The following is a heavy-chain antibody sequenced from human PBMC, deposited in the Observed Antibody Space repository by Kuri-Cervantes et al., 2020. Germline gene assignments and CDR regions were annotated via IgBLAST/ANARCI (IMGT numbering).Heavy chain of an antibody. CDR2: INWNGGST. V-gene: IGHV3-20*04. CDR1: GFTFGDYF. Sequence: GGSLRLSCTGSGFTFGDYFMNWFRQAPGKGLEWVTGINWNGGSTGYADFVKGRFTISRDNSKNTLYLQMNSLRAEDTAVYYCARGQVVAASMDVWGKGTTVTVSS. J-gene: IGHJ6*03. CDR3: ARGQVVAASMDV. D-gene: IGHD2-15*01.